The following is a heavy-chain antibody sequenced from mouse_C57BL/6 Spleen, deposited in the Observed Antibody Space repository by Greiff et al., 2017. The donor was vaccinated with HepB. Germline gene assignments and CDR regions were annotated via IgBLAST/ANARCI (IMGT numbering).Heavy chain of an antibody. Sequence: EVQLVESGGGLVQPKGSLKLSCAASGFSFNTYAMNWVRQAPGKGLEWVARIRSKSNNYATYYADSVKDRFTISRDDSESMLYLQMNNLKTEDTAMYYCVRDYYGSMFAYWGQGTLVTVSA. V-gene: IGHV10-1*01. CDR2: IRSKSNNYAT. CDR3: VRDYYGSMFAY. J-gene: IGHJ3*01. D-gene: IGHD1-1*01. CDR1: GFSFNTYA.